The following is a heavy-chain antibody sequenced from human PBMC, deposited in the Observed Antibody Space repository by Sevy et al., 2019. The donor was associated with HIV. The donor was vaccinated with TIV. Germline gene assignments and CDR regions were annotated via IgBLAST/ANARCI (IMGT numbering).Heavy chain of an antibody. J-gene: IGHJ3*02. CDR3: ARSKVYCSSTSCYPRPDAFDI. CDR2: ISYDGSNK. Sequence: GGSLRLSCAASGFTFSSYAMHWVRQAPGKGLEWVAVISYDGSNKYYADSVKGRSTISRDNSKNTLYLQMNSLRAEDTAVYYCARSKVYCSSTSCYPRPDAFDIWGQGTMVTVSS. CDR1: GFTFSSYA. D-gene: IGHD2-2*01. V-gene: IGHV3-30*04.